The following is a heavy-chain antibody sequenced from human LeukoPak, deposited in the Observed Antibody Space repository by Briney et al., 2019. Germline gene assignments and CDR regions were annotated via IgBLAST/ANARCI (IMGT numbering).Heavy chain of an antibody. CDR2: ISGSGGST. D-gene: IGHD2-15*01. CDR3: AKERPTRRYCSGGSCYSRYFDY. V-gene: IGHV3-23*01. CDR1: GFTFSTYG. J-gene: IGHJ4*02. Sequence: GSLRLSCAASGFTFSTYGMSWVRQAPGKGLEWVSAISGSGGSTYYADSVKGRFTISRDNPKNTLYLQMNSLRAEDTAVYYCAKERPTRRYCSGGSCYSRYFDYWGQGTLVTVSS.